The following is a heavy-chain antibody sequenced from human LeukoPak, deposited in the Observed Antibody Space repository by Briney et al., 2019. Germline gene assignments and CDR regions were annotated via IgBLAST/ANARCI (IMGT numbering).Heavy chain of an antibody. CDR1: GFTFSSYW. CDR3: TRAITYFYGSVNYDWLDF. CDR2: IKSDAST. J-gene: IGHJ5*01. D-gene: IGHD3-10*01. V-gene: IGHV3-74*01. Sequence: GGSLRLSCAASGFTFSSYWMHWVRQTPGKGLMWVSRIKSDASTIYSASLQGRFTISRNNPKNTVYLQMNSLRVDDTAIYYCTRAITYFYGSVNYDWLDFWGQGTRVTVSS.